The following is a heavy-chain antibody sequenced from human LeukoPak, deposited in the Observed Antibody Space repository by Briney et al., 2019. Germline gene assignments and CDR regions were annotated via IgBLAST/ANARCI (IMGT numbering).Heavy chain of an antibody. V-gene: IGHV3-33*06. J-gene: IGHJ4*02. CDR2: IWYDGSNK. Sequence: GRSLRLSCAASGFTFSSYGMHWVRQAPGKGLEWVAVIWYDGSNKYYADSVKGRFTISRDNSKNTLYLQMNSLGAEDTAVYYCAKSSGGYGPLDSWGQGTLVTVSS. D-gene: IGHD5-18*01. CDR3: AKSSGGYGPLDS. CDR1: GFTFSSYG.